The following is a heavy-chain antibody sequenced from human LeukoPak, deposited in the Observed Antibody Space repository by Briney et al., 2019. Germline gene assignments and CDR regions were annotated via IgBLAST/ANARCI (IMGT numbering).Heavy chain of an antibody. J-gene: IGHJ5*02. D-gene: IGHD1-26*01. Sequence: SETLSLTCTVSGGSISNYYWSWLRQSPGKGLEWIGYIYYSGSTYYNPSLKSRVTISVDTSKNQFSLKLSSVTAADTAVYYCARVSRGDWFDPWGQGTLVTVSS. CDR1: GGSISNYY. CDR2: IYYSGST. V-gene: IGHV4-59*12. CDR3: ARVSRGDWFDP.